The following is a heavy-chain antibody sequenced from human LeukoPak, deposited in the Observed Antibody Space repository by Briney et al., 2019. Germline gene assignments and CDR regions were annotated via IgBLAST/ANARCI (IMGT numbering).Heavy chain of an antibody. CDR1: GGSISTYC. CDR3: ARTYDSPGYSPDYYYMDV. V-gene: IGHV4-4*07. J-gene: IGHJ6*03. CDR2: ICTSGST. D-gene: IGHD3-22*01. Sequence: SETLSLTCTVSGGSISTYCWSWIRQPAGKGLEWIGHICTSGSTNYNPSLKSRVTMSVDASNNEFSLKLNSVTAADTAVYYCARTYDSPGYSPDYYYMDVWGKGTTVSISS.